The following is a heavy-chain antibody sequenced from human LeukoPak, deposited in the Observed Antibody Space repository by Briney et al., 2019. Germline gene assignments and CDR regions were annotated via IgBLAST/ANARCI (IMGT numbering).Heavy chain of an antibody. CDR2: INPNSGDT. Sequence: ASVKVSCKASGYTFTGYYMRWVRQAPGQGLEWMGWINPNSGDTSFAQRFQGRVTMTRDTSISTAYMELNRLTSDDTAVYYCARGMTTVTTGGYWGQGTLVTVSS. J-gene: IGHJ4*02. V-gene: IGHV1-2*02. CDR3: ARGMTTVTTGGY. D-gene: IGHD4-17*01. CDR1: GYTFTGYY.